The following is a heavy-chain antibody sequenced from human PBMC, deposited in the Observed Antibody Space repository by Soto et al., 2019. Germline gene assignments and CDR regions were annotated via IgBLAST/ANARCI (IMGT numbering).Heavy chain of an antibody. D-gene: IGHD6-6*01. J-gene: IGHJ4*02. CDR1: GFTFSSDA. CDR2: IGSNGGST. Sequence: GGSLRLSCSASGFTFSSDAMHWVRQAPGKGLEYVSAIGSNGGSTYYADSVKGRFTISRGNSKNTLYLQMSSLRAEDTAVYYCVKSPPRDLVQYKYFAYWSQRTLVTVSS. CDR3: VKSPPRDLVQYKYFAY. V-gene: IGHV3-64D*08.